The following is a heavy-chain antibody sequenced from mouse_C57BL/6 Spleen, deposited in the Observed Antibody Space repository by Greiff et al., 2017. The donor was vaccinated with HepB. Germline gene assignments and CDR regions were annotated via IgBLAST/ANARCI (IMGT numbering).Heavy chain of an antibody. Sequence: QVQLQQPGTELVKPGASVKLSCKASGYTFTSYWMHGVKQRPGQGLEWIGNLNPSNGGTHYNEKFKRKATLTVDKSSSTAYMQLSSLTSEDSAVYYCARGDYYYGSSLGYWGQGTTLTVSS. CDR2: LNPSNGGT. D-gene: IGHD1-1*01. CDR1: GYTFTSYW. CDR3: ARGDYYYGSSLGY. J-gene: IGHJ2*01. V-gene: IGHV1-53*01.